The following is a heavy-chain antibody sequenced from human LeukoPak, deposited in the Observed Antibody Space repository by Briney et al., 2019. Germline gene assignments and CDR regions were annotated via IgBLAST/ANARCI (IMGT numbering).Heavy chain of an antibody. J-gene: IGHJ5*02. CDR1: GGSIRSGDYS. V-gene: IGHV4-30-4*08. D-gene: IGHD1-1*01. Sequence: SETLSLTCTVSGGSIRSGDYSWNWIRQHPGKGLEWIGYIYYSGSTYYNPSLTSRVTMSVDRSKNQFSLKLSSVTAADTAVYYCARGRTGTSGFDPWGQGTLVTVSS. CDR2: IYYSGST. CDR3: ARGRTGTSGFDP.